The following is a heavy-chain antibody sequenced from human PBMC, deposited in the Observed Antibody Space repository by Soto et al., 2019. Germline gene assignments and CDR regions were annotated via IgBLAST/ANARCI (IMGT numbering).Heavy chain of an antibody. CDR2: IKSKTDGGTT. V-gene: IGHV3-15*01. CDR3: TTEGPPGIAARPNYYYGMDV. CDR1: GFTFSNAW. J-gene: IGHJ6*02. Sequence: RSLRLSCAASGFTFSNAWMSWVRQAPGKGLEWGGRIKSKTDGGTTDYAAPVKGRFTISSDDSKTTLYLQMNSLKTEDTAVYYCTTEGPPGIAARPNYYYGMDVWGQGTTVTVSS. D-gene: IGHD6-6*01.